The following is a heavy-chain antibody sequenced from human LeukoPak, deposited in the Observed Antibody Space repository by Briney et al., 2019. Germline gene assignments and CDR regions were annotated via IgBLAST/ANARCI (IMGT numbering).Heavy chain of an antibody. CDR1: GYTFTSYY. CDR3: ARGTTDAY. Sequence: ASVKVSCKASGYTFTSYYIDWVRQDPGQGLEWMGVINPSGGSTRYAQKFQGRVTMTGDPSTRTVYMELSSLTSDDTAVYYCARGTTDAYWGQGTPVTVSS. V-gene: IGHV1-46*01. CDR2: INPSGGST. J-gene: IGHJ4*02. D-gene: IGHD1-1*01.